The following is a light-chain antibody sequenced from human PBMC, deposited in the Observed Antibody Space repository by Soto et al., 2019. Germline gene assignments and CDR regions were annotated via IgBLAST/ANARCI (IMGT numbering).Light chain of an antibody. J-gene: IGKJ1*01. CDR2: GAS. Sequence: EVVLTQSPGTLSLSPGERATLSCRARQSVSSSYLAWYQQKPGQAPRLLIYGASSRATGISDRFSGSGSGTDFTLTISRLEPEDCAVYFCQQYGSSPQTFGQETKVE. CDR3: QQYGSSPQT. V-gene: IGKV3-20*01. CDR1: QSVSSSY.